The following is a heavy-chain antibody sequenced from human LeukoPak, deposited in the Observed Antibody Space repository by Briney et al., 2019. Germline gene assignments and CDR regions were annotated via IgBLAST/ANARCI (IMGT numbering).Heavy chain of an antibody. J-gene: IGHJ3*02. D-gene: IGHD3-22*01. V-gene: IGHV4-31*03. Sequence: SETLSLTCTVSGGSISSGGYFWSWIRQLPGKGLEWIGYIYYSGTSYYNPSLKSRVTISVDTSKNLFSLSLSSVTAADTAVYYCARDGVGNYYDSSGQRPHAFDIWGQGTMVTVSS. CDR2: IYYSGTS. CDR3: ARDGVGNYYDSSGQRPHAFDI. CDR1: GGSISSGGYF.